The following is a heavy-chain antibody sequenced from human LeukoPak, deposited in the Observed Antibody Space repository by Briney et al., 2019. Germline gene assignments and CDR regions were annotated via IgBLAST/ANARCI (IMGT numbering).Heavy chain of an antibody. CDR3: AKRMRNVSYFDF. V-gene: IGHV3-21*04. Sequence: PGGSLRLSCAASGFTFSSYSMNWVRQAPGKGLEWVSSISSSSSYIYYADSVKGRFTISRDNAKNSLYLQMNSLRAEDTAVYYCAKRMRNVSYFDFWGQGILVIVS. J-gene: IGHJ4*02. CDR1: GFTFSSYS. D-gene: IGHD1-1*01. CDR2: ISSSSSYI.